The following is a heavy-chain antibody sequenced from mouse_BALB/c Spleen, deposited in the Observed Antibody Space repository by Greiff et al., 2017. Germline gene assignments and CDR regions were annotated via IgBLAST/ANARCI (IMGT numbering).Heavy chain of an antibody. Sequence: VQLQQSGPELVKPGASVRISCKASGYTFTSYYIHWVKQRPGQGLEWIGWIYPGNVNTKYNEKFKGKATLTADKSSSTAYMQLSSLTSEDSAVYFCARSGLIYYDYDPFFAYWGQGTLVTVSA. CDR2: IYPGNVNT. CDR1: GYTFTSYY. D-gene: IGHD2-4*01. J-gene: IGHJ3*01. CDR3: ARSGLIYYDYDPFFAY. V-gene: IGHV1S56*01.